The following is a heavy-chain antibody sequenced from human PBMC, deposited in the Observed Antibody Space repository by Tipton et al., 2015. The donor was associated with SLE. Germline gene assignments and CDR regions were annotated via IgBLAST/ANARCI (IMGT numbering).Heavy chain of an antibody. CDR3: ARFQLELAYYFDY. CDR1: GFSISSGYY. J-gene: IGHJ4*02. D-gene: IGHD1-7*01. V-gene: IGHV4-38-2*01. CDR2: ISQSGKT. Sequence: GLVKPSETLSLSCDVSGFSISSGYYWGWIRQPPGKGLEWIGSISQSGKTYYNPSLKSRVTASVDKSKNQFSLKLSSVTAADTAVYYCARFQLELAYYFDYWGQGTLVTVSS.